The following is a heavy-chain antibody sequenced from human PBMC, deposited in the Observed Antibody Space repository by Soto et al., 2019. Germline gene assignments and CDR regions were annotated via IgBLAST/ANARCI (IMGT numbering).Heavy chain of an antibody. CDR1: GGSFTDYQ. CDR3: ARRQYLRSPDLDS. V-gene: IGHV4-34*01. CDR2: VNHRGIT. J-gene: IGHJ4*02. D-gene: IGHD4-4*01. Sequence: PSETLSLTCSVSGGSFTDYQWTWIRQFPGGGLEWIGQVNHRGITKYRPSLVGRLTLSVDPSKLQFSLELTSVTAADSAVYFCARRQYLRSPDLDSWGPGTLVPVYS.